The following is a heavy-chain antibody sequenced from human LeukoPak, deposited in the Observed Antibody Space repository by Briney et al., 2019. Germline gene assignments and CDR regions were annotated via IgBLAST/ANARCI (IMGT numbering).Heavy chain of an antibody. CDR2: IKQAESER. CDR3: ARGRFKYGWGMDV. CDR1: GFSISNYW. V-gene: IGHV3-7*01. J-gene: IGHJ6*02. D-gene: IGHD3-3*01. Sequence: GGSLRLSCAGSGFSISNYWMSWVRQAPGKGLEWVANIKQAESERFYVDSVKDRFIISRENAENSVYLQMNSLRDEDTAVYYCARGRFKYGWGMDVWGQGTTVIVSS.